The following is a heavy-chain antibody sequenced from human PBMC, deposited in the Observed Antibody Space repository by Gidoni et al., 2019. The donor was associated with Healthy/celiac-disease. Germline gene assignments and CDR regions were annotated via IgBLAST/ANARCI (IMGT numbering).Heavy chain of an antibody. Sequence: EVQLVASGGGLVQPGRSLRLSCAASGFTFDAYAMHWVRQAPGKGLEWVSGSSGNSGSIGYAEAVKGRFTISRDNAKNYLYLQMNSLRAEDTALYYCAKDPRDYYDSSGYSFDYWGQGTLVTVSS. J-gene: IGHJ4*02. CDR1: GFTFDAYA. V-gene: IGHV3-9*01. D-gene: IGHD3-22*01. CDR2: SSGNSGSI. CDR3: AKDPRDYYDSSGYSFDY.